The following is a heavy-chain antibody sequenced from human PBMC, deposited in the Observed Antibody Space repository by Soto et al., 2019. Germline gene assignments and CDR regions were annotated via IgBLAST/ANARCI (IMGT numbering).Heavy chain of an antibody. CDR1: GFTFSSYA. D-gene: IGHD5-18*01. CDR3: ARDGLNTAMVLYFDY. Sequence: GGSLRLSCAASGFTFSSYAMHWVRQAPGKGLEWVAVISYDGSNKYYADSVKGRFTISRDNSKNTLYLQMNSLRAEDTAVYYCARDGLNTAMVLYFDYWGQGTLVTVSS. V-gene: IGHV3-30-3*01. J-gene: IGHJ4*02. CDR2: ISYDGSNK.